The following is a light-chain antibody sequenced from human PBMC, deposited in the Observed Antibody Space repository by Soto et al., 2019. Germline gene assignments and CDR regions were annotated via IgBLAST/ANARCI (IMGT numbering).Light chain of an antibody. CDR2: KAS. J-gene: IGKJ2*03. V-gene: IGKV1-5*03. CDR3: QHYDDYPYS. Sequence: DLQMTQSPSTLSASVGDRVTITCRASQSIAPWLAWYQQKPGKAPKLLIYKASTLANGVPSRFSGSGSGTEFTLTISSLQSDDFATYYCQHYDDYPYSFGQGTSLEMK. CDR1: QSIAPW.